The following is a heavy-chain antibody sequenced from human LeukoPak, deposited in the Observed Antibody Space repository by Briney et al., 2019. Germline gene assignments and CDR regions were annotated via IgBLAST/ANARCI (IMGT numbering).Heavy chain of an antibody. CDR3: ARGPGGSYQGAFDI. CDR2: IYHSGST. Sequence: PSETLSLTCTVSGGSISTTYNFWGWIRQPPGKGLEWIGEIYHSGSTNYNPSLKSRVTISVDKSKNQFSLKLSSVTAADTAVYYCARGPGGSYQGAFDIWGQGTMVTVSS. D-gene: IGHD1-26*01. CDR1: GGSISTTYNF. J-gene: IGHJ3*02. V-gene: IGHV4-39*07.